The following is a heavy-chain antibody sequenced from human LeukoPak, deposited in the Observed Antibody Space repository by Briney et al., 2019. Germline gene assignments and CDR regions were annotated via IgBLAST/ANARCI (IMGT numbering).Heavy chain of an antibody. D-gene: IGHD6-19*01. Sequence: ASVKVSCKASGYTFTRYYKHWVRQAPGQGLEWMGIINPNSGGTSYAQDFQGRVTMTRDTSTSTVYMELSSLRFEDTAVYYCASLIAVAGTQFDYWGQGTLVTVSS. CDR2: INPNSGGT. CDR1: GYTFTRYY. J-gene: IGHJ4*02. V-gene: IGHV1-46*01. CDR3: ASLIAVAGTQFDY.